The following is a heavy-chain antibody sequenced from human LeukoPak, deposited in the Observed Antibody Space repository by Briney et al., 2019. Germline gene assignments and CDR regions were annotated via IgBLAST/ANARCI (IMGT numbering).Heavy chain of an antibody. J-gene: IGHJ3*02. Sequence: GGSLRLSCAASGFTFSSYWMSWVRQAPGKGLEWVANIKQDGSEKYYVDSVKGRFTISRDNAKNSLYLQMNSLRAEDTAVYYCARSSGWLWDDAFDIWGQGTMVTVSS. CDR1: GFTFSSYW. V-gene: IGHV3-7*03. CDR2: IKQDGSEK. CDR3: ARSSGWLWDDAFDI. D-gene: IGHD6-19*01.